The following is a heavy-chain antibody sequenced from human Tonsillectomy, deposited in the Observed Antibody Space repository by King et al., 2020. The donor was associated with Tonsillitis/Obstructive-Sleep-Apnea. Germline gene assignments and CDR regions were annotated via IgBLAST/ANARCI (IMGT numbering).Heavy chain of an antibody. Sequence: VQLQESGPGLVKPSQTLSLTCTVSGGSISSGGYYWRWIRQHPGKGLEWIGYIYYSGSTYYNPSLKSRVTISVDTSKNQFSLKLSSVTAADTAVYYCARGEAYGGNSVLDYWGQGTLVTVSS. D-gene: IGHD4-23*01. V-gene: IGHV4-31*03. CDR1: GGSISSGGYY. CDR2: IYYSGST. J-gene: IGHJ4*02. CDR3: ARGEAYGGNSVLDY.